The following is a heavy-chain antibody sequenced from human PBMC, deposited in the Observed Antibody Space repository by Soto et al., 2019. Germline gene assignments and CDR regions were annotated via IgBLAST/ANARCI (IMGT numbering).Heavy chain of an antibody. Sequence: QVQLVQSGAEVKKPGSSVKVSCKASGGTFSSYAISWVRQAPGQGLEWMGGIIPIFGTANYAQKYQGKVTITADESTSRADMELSSLRSEDKDVYYCARGPTIFGVVTKLDYWGQGTLVTVSS. CDR1: GGTFSSYA. CDR3: ARGPTIFGVVTKLDY. CDR2: IIPIFGTA. V-gene: IGHV1-69*01. J-gene: IGHJ4*02. D-gene: IGHD3-3*01.